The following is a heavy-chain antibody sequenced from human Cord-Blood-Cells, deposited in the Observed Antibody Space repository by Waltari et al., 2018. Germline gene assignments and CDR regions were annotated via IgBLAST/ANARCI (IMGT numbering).Heavy chain of an antibody. D-gene: IGHD1-26*01. CDR3: ARLTWELLAPDY. CDR2: INHSGST. J-gene: IGHJ4*02. V-gene: IGHV4-34*01. Sequence: QVQLQQWGAGLWKHSETLSLTCAVYGGSFSGYYWTWIRQPPGKGLEWIGEINHSGSTNYNPSLKSRVTISVDTSKNQFSLKLSSVTAADTAVYYCARLTWELLAPDYWGQGTLVTVSS. CDR1: GGSFSGYY.